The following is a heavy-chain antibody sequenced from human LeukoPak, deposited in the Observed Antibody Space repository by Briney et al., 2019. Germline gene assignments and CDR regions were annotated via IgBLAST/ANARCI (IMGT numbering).Heavy chain of an antibody. D-gene: IGHD1-1*01. CDR2: VYISGST. V-gene: IGHV4-61*02. CDR1: GGSISSGSYY. J-gene: IGHJ3*02. Sequence: PSETLSLTCTVSGGSISSGSYYWTWIRQPAGKGLEWIGRVYISGSTNYNPSLKSRVTISVDTSKNHFSLKLTSVTAADTAVYYCARGLEWGDGFDIWGQGTMVTVSP. CDR3: ARGLEWGDGFDI.